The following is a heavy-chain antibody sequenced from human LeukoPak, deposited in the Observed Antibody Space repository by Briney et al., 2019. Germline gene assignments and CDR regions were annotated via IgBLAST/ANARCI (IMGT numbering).Heavy chain of an antibody. CDR1: GGSISSGGYS. Sequence: PSQTLSLTCTVSGGSISSGGYSWSWIRQHPGQGLEWIGYIYYSGSTYYNPSLKSRVTISVDTSKNQFSLKLSSVTAADTAVYYCARDRGYFDPNYYYGMDVWGQGTTVTVSS. CDR3: ARDRGYFDPNYYYGMDV. J-gene: IGHJ6*02. D-gene: IGHD3-9*01. CDR2: IYYSGST. V-gene: IGHV4-31*03.